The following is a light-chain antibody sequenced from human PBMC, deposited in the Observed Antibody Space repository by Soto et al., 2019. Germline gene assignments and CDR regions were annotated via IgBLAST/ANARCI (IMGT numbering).Light chain of an antibody. CDR1: QRIRKE. CDR2: AAS. V-gene: IGKV1-6*01. J-gene: IGKJ1*01. Sequence: AIQMTQFPSSLSASVGDRVTITCRASQRIRKELAWYQQKPGKAPKLLIYAASSIQTGVPYRFSGSGSGTNFTLTISSLQPEDFATYYCLQDFNYPCTFGQGTKVDIK. CDR3: LQDFNYPCT.